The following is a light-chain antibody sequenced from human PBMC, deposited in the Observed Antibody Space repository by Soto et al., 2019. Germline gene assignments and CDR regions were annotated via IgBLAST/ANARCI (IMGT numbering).Light chain of an antibody. CDR1: QSIRNW. J-gene: IGKJ1*01. V-gene: IGKV1-5*01. CDR3: QQYNPSWT. Sequence: DIQMTQSPSTLSASVGDRVTITCRASQSIRNWLAWYQQQPGKAPKLLIYDASSLESGVPSRFSGSGSGTEFTLTISSLQPDDFATYYCQQYNPSWTFGQGTKVDIK. CDR2: DAS.